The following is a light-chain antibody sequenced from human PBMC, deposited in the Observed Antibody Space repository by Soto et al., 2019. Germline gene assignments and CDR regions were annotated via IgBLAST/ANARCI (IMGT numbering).Light chain of an antibody. J-gene: IGKJ4*01. CDR1: QSIATY. V-gene: IGKV1-39*01. Sequence: DIQMTQSPSSLSASVGDRVTITCRASQSIATYLNWYQQKPGTAPYLLIFAASSLQSGVPSRFSGSGSGTDFLLTISRLQPEDVATYYRQQSLRTPPTFGGGTKVEFK. CDR2: AAS. CDR3: QQSLRTPPT.